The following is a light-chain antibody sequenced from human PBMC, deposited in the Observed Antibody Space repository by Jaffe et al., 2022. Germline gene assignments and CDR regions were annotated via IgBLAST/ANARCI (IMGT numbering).Light chain of an antibody. CDR2: DAS. Sequence: EIVLTQSPATLSLSPGERATLSCRASQNIRDSLGWYQQKPGQTPRLLIYDASNRATDVPPRFSGSGSGTDFTLTISSLEPEDSAVYYCQQRINWPLTFGGGTKVEIK. J-gene: IGKJ4*01. CDR3: QQRINWPLT. V-gene: IGKV3-11*01. CDR1: QNIRDS.